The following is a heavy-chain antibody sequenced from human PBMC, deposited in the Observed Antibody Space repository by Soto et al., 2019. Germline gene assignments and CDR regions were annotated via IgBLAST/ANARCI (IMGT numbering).Heavy chain of an antibody. CDR1: GASINTYY. Sequence: SETLSFTCTVSGASINTYYWAWIRQPPGKGLEWIGYIHNSGTTDYNPSLKSRVTMSVDTSKSQFSLKLSSVTAADTAVYYCARDYGAGNYGIDYWGQGALVTVSS. CDR2: IHNSGTT. J-gene: IGHJ4*02. D-gene: IGHD3-10*01. V-gene: IGHV4-59*01. CDR3: ARDYGAGNYGIDY.